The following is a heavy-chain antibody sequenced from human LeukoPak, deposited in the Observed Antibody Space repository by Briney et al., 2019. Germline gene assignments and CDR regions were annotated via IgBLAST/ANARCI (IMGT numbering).Heavy chain of an antibody. Sequence: GGSLRLSCAASGFTFSSYGMHWVRQAPGKGLEWVAVISYDGSNKYYADSVKGRFTISRDNSKNTLYLQMNSLRAEDTAVYYCARDDLRWIQLWADDAFDIWGQGTMVTVSS. D-gene: IGHD5-18*01. V-gene: IGHV3-30*19. CDR2: ISYDGSNK. CDR1: GFTFSSYG. CDR3: ARDDLRWIQLWADDAFDI. J-gene: IGHJ3*02.